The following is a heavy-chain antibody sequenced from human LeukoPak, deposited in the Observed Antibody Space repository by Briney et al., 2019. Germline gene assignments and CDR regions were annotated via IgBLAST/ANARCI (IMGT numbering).Heavy chain of an antibody. CDR2: IYTSGST. CDR3: ARVVITHDAFDI. CDR1: GGSISSYY. V-gene: IGHV4-4*07. Sequence: SETLSLTCTVSGGSISSYYWSWIRQPAGKGLEWIGRIYTSGSTNYNPSLKSRVTISEDTSKNQFSLKLSSVTAADTAVYYCARVVITHDAFDIWGQGTMVTVSS. J-gene: IGHJ3*02. D-gene: IGHD3-22*01.